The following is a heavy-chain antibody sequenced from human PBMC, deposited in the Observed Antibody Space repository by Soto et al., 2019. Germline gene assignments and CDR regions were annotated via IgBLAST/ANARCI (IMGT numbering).Heavy chain of an antibody. Sequence: GASVKVSCKASGYTFTGNYMHWVRQAPGQGPEWMGCINPHTGVTSYAQKFEGRVTLTRDTSMNTAFMEVANLRSDDTAIYSCARASPAHYFDHWGLGTLVTVSS. CDR3: ARASPAHYFDH. CDR1: GYTFTGNY. V-gene: IGHV1-2*02. J-gene: IGHJ4*02. CDR2: INPHTGVT.